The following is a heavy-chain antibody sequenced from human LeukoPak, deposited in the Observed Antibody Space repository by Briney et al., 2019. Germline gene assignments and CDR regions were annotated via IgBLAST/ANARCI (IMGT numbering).Heavy chain of an antibody. CDR3: AKAGGAYYSGYDEIDY. J-gene: IGHJ4*02. CDR1: GFTFSSYG. Sequence: GGSLRLSCAASGFTFSSYGMHWVRQAPGNWLEWVAVISYDGSNKYYADSVKGRFTISRDNSKNTLYLQMNGLRAEDTAVYYCAKAGGAYYSGYDEIDYWGQGTLVTVSS. V-gene: IGHV3-30*18. D-gene: IGHD5-12*01. CDR2: ISYDGSNK.